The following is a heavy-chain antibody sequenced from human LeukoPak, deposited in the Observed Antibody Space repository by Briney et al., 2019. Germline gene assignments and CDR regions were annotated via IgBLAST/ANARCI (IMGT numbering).Heavy chain of an antibody. Sequence: PGGSLRLSCAASGFTFSSYWMHWVRQAPGKGLVWVSRINSDGSSTSYADSVKGRFTISRDNAKNTLYLQMNCLRAEDTAVYYCARGIMITFGGSLDYWGQGTLVTVSS. D-gene: IGHD3-16*01. CDR1: GFTFSSYW. J-gene: IGHJ4*02. CDR3: ARGIMITFGGSLDY. CDR2: INSDGSST. V-gene: IGHV3-74*01.